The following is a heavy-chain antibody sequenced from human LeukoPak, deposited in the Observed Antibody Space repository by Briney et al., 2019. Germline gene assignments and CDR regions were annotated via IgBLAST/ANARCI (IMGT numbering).Heavy chain of an antibody. D-gene: IGHD3-16*02. J-gene: IGHJ4*02. CDR1: GFTFSDHY. Sequence: KPGGSLRLSCAASGFTFSDHYMSWIRQAPGKGLEWVSYISISSSYTNYADSVKGRFTISRDNAKNTLYLQMNSLRAEDTAVYYCARGRLRWGELSSIYWGQGTLVTVSS. V-gene: IGHV3-11*06. CDR3: ARGRLRWGELSSIY. CDR2: ISISSSYT.